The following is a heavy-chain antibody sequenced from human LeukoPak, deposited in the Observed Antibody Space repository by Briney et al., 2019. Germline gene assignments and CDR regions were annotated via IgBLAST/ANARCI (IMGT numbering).Heavy chain of an antibody. J-gene: IGHJ4*02. Sequence: GESLKISCKGSGYSFTNYWIGWVRQMPGKGLEWMGAIYPGDSDTRYSPSFQGQVTISADKSISTAYLQWCSLKASDTAMYYCARHRYCTSTACFDMGGYWGQGTLVTVSS. D-gene: IGHD2-2*01. CDR2: IYPGDSDT. CDR3: ARHRYCTSTACFDMGGY. V-gene: IGHV5-51*01. CDR1: GYSFTNYW.